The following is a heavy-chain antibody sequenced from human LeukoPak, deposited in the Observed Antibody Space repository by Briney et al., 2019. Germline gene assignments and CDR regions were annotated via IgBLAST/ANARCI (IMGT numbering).Heavy chain of an antibody. CDR1: GYTFTGYY. Sequence: ASVKVSCKASGYTFTGYYMHWVRQAPGQGLEWMGWINPNSGGTNYAQKFQGRVTMTRDTSISTAYMELSRLRSDDTAVYYCARGAYSGYDPGPFDYWGQGTLVTVSS. CDR3: ARGAYSGYDPGPFDY. CDR2: INPNSGGT. V-gene: IGHV1-2*02. D-gene: IGHD5-12*01. J-gene: IGHJ4*02.